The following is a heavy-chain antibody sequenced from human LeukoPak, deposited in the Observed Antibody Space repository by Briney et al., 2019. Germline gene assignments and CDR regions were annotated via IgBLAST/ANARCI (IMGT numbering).Heavy chain of an antibody. J-gene: IGHJ4*02. Sequence: GGSLRLSCAASGFTFSSSGMHWVRQAPRKGVGWVAFIWYNGSNKYYADSVKGRFTISRDKSKNTLYLQMNSLRAEDTAVYYCAKGGWIQLWSYDYWGQGTLVTVSS. V-gene: IGHV3-30*02. CDR2: IWYNGSNK. D-gene: IGHD5-18*01. CDR1: GFTFSSSG. CDR3: AKGGWIQLWSYDY.